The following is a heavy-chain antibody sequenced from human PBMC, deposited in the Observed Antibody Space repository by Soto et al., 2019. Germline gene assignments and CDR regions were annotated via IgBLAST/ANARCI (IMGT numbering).Heavy chain of an antibody. V-gene: IGHV1-3*01. CDR2: IKAANGNT. CDR3: ARRFMSAGWLDP. J-gene: IGHJ5*02. Sequence: QVQLVQSGAEVMRPGASVKVSCKAAGYTFTSYAVHWVRQATGQGLEWMGWIKAANGNTEYFERFQGRVTITRYISASTVHMELPGLTSEDTAVYYCARRFMSAGWLDPWGQVTLVTVSS. D-gene: IGHD3-10*01. CDR1: GYTFTSYA.